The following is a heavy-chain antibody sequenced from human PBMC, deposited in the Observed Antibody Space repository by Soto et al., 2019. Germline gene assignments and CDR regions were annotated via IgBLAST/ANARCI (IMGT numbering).Heavy chain of an antibody. D-gene: IGHD3-3*01. CDR3: ARGGQDFWSGPFDY. V-gene: IGHV4-4*07. CDR2: IDNSGST. Sequence: PSETLSLTWTASGGSISNYFCNWIRQPAGKGLEWIGRIDNSGSTNYNPSLKSRITMSADTSRNQFSLKLNSVTAADTAVYYCARGGQDFWSGPFDYWGEGALVTVS. CDR1: GGSISNYF. J-gene: IGHJ4*02.